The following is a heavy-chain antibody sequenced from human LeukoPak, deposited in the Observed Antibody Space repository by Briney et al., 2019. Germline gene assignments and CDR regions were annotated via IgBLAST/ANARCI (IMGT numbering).Heavy chain of an antibody. CDR2: IDWDDDK. J-gene: IGHJ6*03. Sequence: SGPALVKPTQTLTLTCTFSGFSLSTSGMCVSWIRQPPGKALEWLARIDWDDDKYYSTSLKTRLTISKDTSKNQVVLTMTNMDPVDTATYYCARTSRGYSYGYYYYYMDAWGKGTTVTVSS. D-gene: IGHD5-18*01. CDR3: ARTSRGYSYGYYYYYMDA. CDR1: GFSLSTSGMC. V-gene: IGHV2-70*11.